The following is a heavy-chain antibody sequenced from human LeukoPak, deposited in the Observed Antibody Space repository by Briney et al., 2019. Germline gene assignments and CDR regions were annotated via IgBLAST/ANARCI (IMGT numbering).Heavy chain of an antibody. D-gene: IGHD3-22*01. V-gene: IGHV1-18*01. CDR1: GYTFTSYD. Sequence: ASVKVSCKASGYTFTSYDICWVRQAPGQGLEWMGWISAYNGNTNSAHKLQGRVTLTTDTSTSTAYMDLRSLRSDDTAVCYCASVDGSGYYRPFDYWGQGTLVTVSS. CDR2: ISAYNGNT. J-gene: IGHJ4*02. CDR3: ASVDGSGYYRPFDY.